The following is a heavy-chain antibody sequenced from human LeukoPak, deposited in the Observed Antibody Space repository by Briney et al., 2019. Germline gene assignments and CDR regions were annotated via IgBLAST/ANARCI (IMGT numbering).Heavy chain of an antibody. D-gene: IGHD1-26*01. J-gene: IGHJ4*02. V-gene: IGHV3-72*01. CDR1: GFTSSDNY. CDR3: ARARRGSYPSSDY. Sequence: PGRSLTLSCAASGFTSSDNYIDWVRHAPGKGLEWVGRTRNKATSYTPEYAASVKGTFTTSRDNLKNSLFLQMNSLMTEDTAVYYCARARRGSYPSSDYWGQGNLVTVSS. CDR2: TRNKATSYTP.